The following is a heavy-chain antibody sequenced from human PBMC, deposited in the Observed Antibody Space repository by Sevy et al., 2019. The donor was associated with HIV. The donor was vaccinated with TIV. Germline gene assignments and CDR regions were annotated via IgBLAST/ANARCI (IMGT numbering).Heavy chain of an antibody. CDR3: ARDFDF. CDR2: IWNDGSNK. CDR1: GFTFNTYG. V-gene: IGHV3-33*01. J-gene: IGHJ5*01. Sequence: GGSLRLSCVASGFTFNTYGMHWVRQAPGKGLEWVALIWNDGSNKFYGDSVKGRFTVSRDNSKNTLYLQMNSLRAEDTAVYYCARDFDFWGRGTLVTVSS.